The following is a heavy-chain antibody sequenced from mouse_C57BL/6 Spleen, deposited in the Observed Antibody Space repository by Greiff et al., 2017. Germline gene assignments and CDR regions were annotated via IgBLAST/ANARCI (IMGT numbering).Heavy chain of an antibody. D-gene: IGHD2-1*01. CDR1: GFSLPSYG. CDR2: IWSGGST. J-gene: IGHJ2*01. V-gene: IGHV2-2*01. Sequence: VKVVESGPGLVQPSQSLSITCTVSGFSLPSYGVHWVRQSPGKGLEWLGVIWSGGSTDYNAAFISRLSISKDNSKSQVFFKMNSLQADDTAIYYCARNTPYGNYFDYWGQGTTLTVSS. CDR3: ARNTPYGNYFDY.